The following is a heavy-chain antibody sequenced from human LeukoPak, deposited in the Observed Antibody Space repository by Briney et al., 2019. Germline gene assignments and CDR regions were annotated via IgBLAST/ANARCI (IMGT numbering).Heavy chain of an antibody. V-gene: IGHV3-53*01. CDR1: GFTVSSSY. D-gene: IGHD2-8*01. Sequence: GGSLRLSCAASGFTVSSSYMSWVRQAPGKGLEWVSVFYSGGKTYYTDSVKGRFTISRDNSKNTLYLQMNSLRAEDTAVYYCAKALGYCTNGVCYGWKQDYYYYYGMDVWGQGTTVTVSS. CDR2: FYSGGKT. J-gene: IGHJ6*02. CDR3: AKALGYCTNGVCYGWKQDYYYYYGMDV.